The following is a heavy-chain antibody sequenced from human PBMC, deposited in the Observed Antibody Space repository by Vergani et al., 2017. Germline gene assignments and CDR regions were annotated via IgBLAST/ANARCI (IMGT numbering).Heavy chain of an antibody. D-gene: IGHD3-10*01. V-gene: IGHV3-13*04. CDR1: GFTFSSYD. CDR3: ARDQRFGDRSMDV. J-gene: IGHJ6*02. Sequence: EVQLVESGGGLVQPGGSLRLSCAASGFTFSSYDMHWVRQATGKGLEWVSAIGTAGDTYYPGSVKGRFTISRENAKNSLYLQMNSLRAGDTAVYYCARDQRFGDRSMDVWGQGTTVTVSS. CDR2: IGTAGDT.